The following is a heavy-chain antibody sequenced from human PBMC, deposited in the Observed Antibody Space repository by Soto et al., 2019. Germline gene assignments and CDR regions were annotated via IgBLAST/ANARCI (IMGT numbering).Heavy chain of an antibody. D-gene: IGHD3-16*01. CDR3: ARDPLIYYYYGMDV. V-gene: IGHV4-59*12. CDR2: ISDSGST. Sequence: SETLSLTCTVSGGSISSYFWSWIRQPPGKGLEWLGYISDSGSTNYNPSLRSRVTMSVDTSKDQFSLKLSSVTAADTAVYYCARDPLIYYYYGMDVWGQGTTVTVSS. J-gene: IGHJ6*02. CDR1: GGSISSYF.